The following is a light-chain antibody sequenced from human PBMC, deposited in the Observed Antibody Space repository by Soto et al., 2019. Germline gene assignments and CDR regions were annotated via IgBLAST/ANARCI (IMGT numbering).Light chain of an antibody. V-gene: IGKV1-5*03. CDR1: QSISSW. CDR3: KHYNSYSRT. CDR2: KAS. J-gene: IGKJ2*02. Sequence: DIQMTQSPSTLSASVGDRVTITCRASQSISSWLAWYQQKPGKAPKLLIYKASSLESGVPSRFSGSGSGTEFTITISSLQPDDFATYYCKHYNSYSRTFGQGTKLEIK.